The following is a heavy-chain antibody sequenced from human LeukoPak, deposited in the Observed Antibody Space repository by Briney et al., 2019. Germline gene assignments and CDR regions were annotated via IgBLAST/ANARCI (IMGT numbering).Heavy chain of an antibody. CDR3: ARVEVIGSTRYFDY. CDR1: GGSISSGGNY. V-gene: IGHV4-31*03. CDR2: IYYVGNT. J-gene: IGHJ4*02. Sequence: SQTLSLTCTVSGGSISSGGNYWSWLRQLPGKGLEWIGYIYYVGNTNYNPSLKSRLSMSVDTSKNQFSLSLTSVTAADTAVYYCARVEVIGSTRYFDYWGQRAMVSVSS. D-gene: IGHD3-16*02.